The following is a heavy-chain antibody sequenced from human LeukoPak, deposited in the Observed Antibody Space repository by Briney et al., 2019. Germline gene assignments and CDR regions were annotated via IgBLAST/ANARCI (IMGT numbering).Heavy chain of an antibody. D-gene: IGHD1-7*01. CDR3: ARGNSGAFDI. CDR1: GDSMSTYY. CDR2: IYSSGST. V-gene: IGHV4-59*01. Sequence: SSETLSLTCTVSGDSMSTYYWSWIRQPPGKGLEWIGYIYSSGSTNYNPSLKSRVTISVDTSKNQFSLRLSSVTAADTAVYYCARGNSGAFDIWGQGTMVTVSS. J-gene: IGHJ3*02.